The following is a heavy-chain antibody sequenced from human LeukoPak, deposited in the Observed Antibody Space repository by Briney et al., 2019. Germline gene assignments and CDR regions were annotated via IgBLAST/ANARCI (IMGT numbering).Heavy chain of an antibody. V-gene: IGHV1-69*01. D-gene: IGHD1-26*01. CDR1: GGTFGSYV. CDR3: ANLRMGYFDY. Sequence: GASVKVSCKASGGTFGSYVMSWVRQAPGQGLEWMGGIIPIFDTANYAQKFQGRVTIIADESTSTAYMELSSLRSEDTAVYYCANLRMGYFDYWGQGTLVTVSS. CDR2: IIPIFDTA. J-gene: IGHJ4*02.